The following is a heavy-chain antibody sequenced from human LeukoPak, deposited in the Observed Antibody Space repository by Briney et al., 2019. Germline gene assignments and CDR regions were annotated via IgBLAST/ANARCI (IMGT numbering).Heavy chain of an antibody. D-gene: IGHD3-3*01. CDR1: GFTFSSYW. Sequence: GGSLRLSCAASGFTFSSYWMSWVRQAPGKGLEWVANIKQDGSEKYYVDSVKGRFTISRDNAKNSLYLQMNSLRAEDTAVYYRARVSPLYDFWSHDYWGQGTLVTVSS. J-gene: IGHJ4*02. CDR2: IKQDGSEK. V-gene: IGHV3-7*03. CDR3: ARVSPLYDFWSHDY.